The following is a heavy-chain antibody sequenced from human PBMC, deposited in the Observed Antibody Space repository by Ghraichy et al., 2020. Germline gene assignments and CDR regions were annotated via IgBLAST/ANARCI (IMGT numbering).Heavy chain of an antibody. CDR3: ARDFVSGCYPSLGY. Sequence: GESLNISCVGSGFTFSTYSMNWARQAPGKGLEWVSSISSNSYYIYYADSVKGRFTISRDNAKNSLFLQMNSLTAEDTAVYYCARDFVSGCYPSLGYWGQGTLMTVSS. CDR2: ISSNSYYI. V-gene: IGHV3-21*01. D-gene: IGHD1-26*01. CDR1: GFTFSTYS. J-gene: IGHJ4*02.